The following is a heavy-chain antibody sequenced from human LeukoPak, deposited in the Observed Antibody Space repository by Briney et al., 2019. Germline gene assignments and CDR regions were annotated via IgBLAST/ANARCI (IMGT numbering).Heavy chain of an antibody. CDR3: ARRGYCSSTSCRGDAFDI. J-gene: IGHJ3*02. V-gene: IGHV4-59*01. D-gene: IGHD2-2*01. Sequence: SETLSLTCTVSGGSISSYYWSWIRQPPGKGLEWIGYIYYSGSTNYNPSLKSRVTISVDTSKNQFSLKLSSVTAADTAVYYCARRGYCSSTSCRGDAFDIWGQGTMVTVSS. CDR1: GGSISSYY. CDR2: IYYSGST.